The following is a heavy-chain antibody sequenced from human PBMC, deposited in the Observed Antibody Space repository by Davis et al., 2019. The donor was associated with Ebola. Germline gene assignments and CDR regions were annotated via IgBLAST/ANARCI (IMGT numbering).Heavy chain of an antibody. D-gene: IGHD2/OR15-2a*01. CDR2: IFSNDEK. CDR1: GFSLIHSRMG. CDR3: ARTGIVIVPPDYFYYYMDV. J-gene: IGHJ6*03. Sequence: SGPTLAKPTETLTLTCTVSGFSLIHSRMGVSWIRQPPGTALEWLAHIFSNDEKSYTTSLESRLSISKDPSKSQVVLTMTNMDPVDTATYYCARTGIVIVPPDYFYYYMDVWGKGTTVIVSS. V-gene: IGHV2-26*01.